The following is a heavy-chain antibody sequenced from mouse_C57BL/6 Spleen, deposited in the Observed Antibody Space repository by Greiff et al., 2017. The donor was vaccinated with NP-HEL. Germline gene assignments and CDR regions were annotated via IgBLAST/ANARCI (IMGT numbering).Heavy chain of an antibody. D-gene: IGHD3-3*01. J-gene: IGHJ4*01. V-gene: IGHV6-3*01. CDR3: TEEGTADY. CDR2: IRLKSDNYAT. CDR1: GFTFSNYW. Sequence: EVKLMESGGGLVQPGGSMKLSCVASGFTFSNYWMNWVRQSPEKGLEWVAQIRLKSDNYATHYAESVKGRFTISRDDSKSSVYLQMNNLRAEDTGIYYCTEEGTADYWGQGTSVTVSS.